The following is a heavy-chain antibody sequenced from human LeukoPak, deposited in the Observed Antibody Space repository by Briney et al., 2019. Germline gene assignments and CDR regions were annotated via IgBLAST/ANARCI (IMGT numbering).Heavy chain of an antibody. CDR1: GGSISSGDYY. Sequence: SETLSLTCTVSGGSISSGDYYWSWIRQPPGKGLEWIGYIYYSGSTYYNPSLKSRVTISVDTSKNQFSLKLSSVTAADTAVYYCARAPPGFWSGYYTSGFDYWGQGTLVTVSS. V-gene: IGHV4-30-4*08. CDR2: IYYSGST. D-gene: IGHD3-3*01. J-gene: IGHJ4*02. CDR3: ARAPPGFWSGYYTSGFDY.